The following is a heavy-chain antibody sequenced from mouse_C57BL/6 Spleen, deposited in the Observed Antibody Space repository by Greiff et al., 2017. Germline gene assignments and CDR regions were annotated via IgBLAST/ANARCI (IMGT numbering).Heavy chain of an antibody. CDR1: GFTFSSYA. Sequence: VKLVESGGGLVKPGGSLKLSCAASGFTFSSYAMSWVRQTPEKRLEWVATISDGGSYTYYPDNVKGRFTISRDNAKNNLYLQMSHLKSEDTAMYYCAREDYGSSFWYFDVWGTGTTVTVSS. D-gene: IGHD1-1*01. CDR3: AREDYGSSFWYFDV. V-gene: IGHV5-4*01. CDR2: ISDGGSYT. J-gene: IGHJ1*03.